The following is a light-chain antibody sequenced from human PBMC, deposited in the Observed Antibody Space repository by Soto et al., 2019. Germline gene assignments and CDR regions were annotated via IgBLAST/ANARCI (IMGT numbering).Light chain of an antibody. CDR3: QPYDTSLSGLI. CDR1: SSNIGAGYD. V-gene: IGLV1-40*01. CDR2: ADN. J-gene: IGLJ2*01. Sequence: QSVLTQTPSVSGAPGQKITMSCTGSSSNIGAGYDVHWYQQLPGAAPRLLIYADNNRPSGVPDRFSASNSGTSASLAITGLQGEDEAVYYCQPYDTSLSGLIFGAGNKVTGL.